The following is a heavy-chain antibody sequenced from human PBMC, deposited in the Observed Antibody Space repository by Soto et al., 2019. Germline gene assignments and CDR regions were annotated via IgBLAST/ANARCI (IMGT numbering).Heavy chain of an antibody. Sequence: QVQLVQSGAEVKKPGASVKVSCRASGYTFTGYYMHWVRQAPGQGLEWMGWINPNSGGTNYAQKFQGRVTMTRDTSISTAYMELSRLRSDDTAVYYCARVPRYNWNYVNWFDPWGQGTLVTVSS. D-gene: IGHD1-7*01. CDR1: GYTFTGYY. CDR3: ARVPRYNWNYVNWFDP. J-gene: IGHJ5*02. V-gene: IGHV1-2*02. CDR2: INPNSGGT.